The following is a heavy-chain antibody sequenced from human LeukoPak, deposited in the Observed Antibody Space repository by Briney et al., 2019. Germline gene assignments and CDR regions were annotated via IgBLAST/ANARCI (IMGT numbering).Heavy chain of an antibody. Sequence: ASVKVSCKASGYTFTSYAMHWVRQAPGQRLEWMGWINAGNGNTKYSQRFQDRVTITRDTSASSAYVELSSLASEDTAMYYCARGRGSHSLDYWGQGTLVTVSS. CDR2: INAGNGNT. D-gene: IGHD1-26*01. V-gene: IGHV1-3*01. CDR1: GYTFTSYA. J-gene: IGHJ4*02. CDR3: ARGRGSHSLDY.